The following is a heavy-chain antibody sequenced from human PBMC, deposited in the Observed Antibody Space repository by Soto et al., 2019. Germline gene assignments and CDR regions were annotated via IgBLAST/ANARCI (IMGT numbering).Heavy chain of an antibody. CDR3: AREFKAASSSWFDP. V-gene: IGHV4-59*01. J-gene: IGHJ5*02. D-gene: IGHD6-13*01. CDR2: IYYSGST. Sequence: QVQLQESGPGLVKPSETLSLTCTVSGGSISSYYWSWIRQPPGKGLEWIGYIYYSGSTNYNPSLKSRVTISVDTSKNQFSLKLSSVTAADTAVYYCAREFKAASSSWFDPWGQGTLVTVSS. CDR1: GGSISSYY.